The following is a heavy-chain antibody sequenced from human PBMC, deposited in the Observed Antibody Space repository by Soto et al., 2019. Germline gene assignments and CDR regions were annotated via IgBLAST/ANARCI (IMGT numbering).Heavy chain of an antibody. Sequence: SVKVSCKASGCTVSSYAISCVRQAPGQGLEWMGGIIPIFGTANYAQKFQGRVTITADESTSTAYMELSSLRSEDTAVYYCARYASAAADPEYFQHWGQGTLVTVSS. J-gene: IGHJ1*01. V-gene: IGHV1-69*13. CDR1: GCTVSSYA. D-gene: IGHD6-13*01. CDR3: ARYASAAADPEYFQH. CDR2: IIPIFGTA.